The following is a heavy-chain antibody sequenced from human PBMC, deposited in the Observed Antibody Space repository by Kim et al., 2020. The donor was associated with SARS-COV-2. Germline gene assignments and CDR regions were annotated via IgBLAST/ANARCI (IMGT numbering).Heavy chain of an antibody. D-gene: IGHD3-10*01. CDR3: ASGRGEF. V-gene: IGHV3-48*02. J-gene: IGHJ4*02. CDR2: IKGDGTWT. CDR1: GFTFSAFG. Sequence: GGSLRLSCAASGFTFSAFGMHWVRQAPGKGLEWVSYIKGDGTWTLYADSVKGRFTISRDNAKKSVHLQMNSLRDEDTAVYYCASGRGEFWGQGTLITVSS.